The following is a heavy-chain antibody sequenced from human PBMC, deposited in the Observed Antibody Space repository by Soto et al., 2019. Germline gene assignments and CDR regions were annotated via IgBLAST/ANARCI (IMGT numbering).Heavy chain of an antibody. J-gene: IGHJ6*02. CDR2: IIPIFGTE. D-gene: IGHD2-2*01. V-gene: IGHV1-69*01. CDR3: STSVYCSTTRCYYYYGLDV. CDR1: GGTFSSHS. Sequence: QVQLVQSGAEVKKPGSSGKVSCKVSGGTFSSHSINWVRQAPGQGPEWMGGIIPIFGTENYAQKFQGRVTITADESTSTAYMELSSLTSEDTALYYCSTSVYCSTTRCYYYYGLDVWGQGTTVIVSS.